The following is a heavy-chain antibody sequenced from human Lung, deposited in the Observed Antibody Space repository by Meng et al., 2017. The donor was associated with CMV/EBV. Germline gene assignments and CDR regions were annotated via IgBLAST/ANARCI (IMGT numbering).Heavy chain of an antibody. CDR1: ADYIYNRYG. J-gene: IGHJ1*01. CDR2: IPHRGSS. D-gene: IGHD2-21*01. Sequence: EQGRGEVKPSGALSMTSSLSADYIYNRYGSAWVRQAPGKGLEWIGEIPHRGSSAYNPSLKSRVSMSIDKSKNQFAQKLISVIAADTAVYHCLGRAGGAVWGQGTLVTVSS. CDR3: LGRAGGAV. V-gene: IGHV4-4*02.